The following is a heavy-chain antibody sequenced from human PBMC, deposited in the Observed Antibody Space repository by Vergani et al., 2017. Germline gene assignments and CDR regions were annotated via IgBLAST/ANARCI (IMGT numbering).Heavy chain of an antibody. CDR1: GFTFSSYA. D-gene: IGHD3-22*01. Sequence: EVQLLESGGGLVQPGGSLRLSCAASGFTFSSYAMSWVRQAPGKGLEWVSAISGSGGSTYYADSVKGRFTISRDNSKNTLYLQMNSLRAEDTAVYYCAKAPYDSSGSLDAFDIWGQGTMVTVSS. CDR2: ISGSGGST. J-gene: IGHJ3*02. V-gene: IGHV3-23*01. CDR3: AKAPYDSSGSLDAFDI.